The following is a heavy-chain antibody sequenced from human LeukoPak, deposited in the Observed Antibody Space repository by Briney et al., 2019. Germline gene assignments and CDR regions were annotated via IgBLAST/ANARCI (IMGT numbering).Heavy chain of an antibody. J-gene: IGHJ6*02. CDR1: GGSISSYY. D-gene: IGHD5-12*01. Sequence: SETLSLTCSVSGGSISSYYWSWIRQPPGKGLEWIGYIYYSGSTNYNPSLKSRVTISVDTSKNQFSLKLSSVTAADTAVYYCARHESDSWRAGHYYYGMDVWGQGTTVTVSS. V-gene: IGHV4-59*08. CDR2: IYYSGST. CDR3: ARHESDSWRAGHYYYGMDV.